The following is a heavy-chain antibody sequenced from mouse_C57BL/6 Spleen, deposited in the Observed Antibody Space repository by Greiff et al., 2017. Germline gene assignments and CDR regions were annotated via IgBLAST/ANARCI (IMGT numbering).Heavy chain of an antibody. D-gene: IGHD3-2*02. V-gene: IGHV1-52*01. CDR1: GYTFTSYW. CDR2: IDPSDSET. J-gene: IGHJ3*01. CDR3: APTAQATGGFAY. Sequence: VQLQQSGAELVRPGSSVKLSCKASGYTFTSYWMHWVKQRPIQGLEWIGNIDPSDSETHYNQKFKDKATLTVDKSSSTAYMQLSSLTSEDSAVYYCAPTAQATGGFAYWGQGTLVTVSA.